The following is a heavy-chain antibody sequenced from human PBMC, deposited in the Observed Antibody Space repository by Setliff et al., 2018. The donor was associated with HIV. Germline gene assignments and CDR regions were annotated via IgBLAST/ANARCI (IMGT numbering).Heavy chain of an antibody. CDR1: GYTFSSYA. J-gene: IGHJ4*02. D-gene: IGHD5-12*01. V-gene: IGHV3-23*01. Sequence: GGSLRLSCEASGYTFSSYAVRWVRQVPGKGLEWVSAITGSGGRTHYADSVKGRFTISRDNAKNSLYLQMNSLRAEDKAVYYCARGLRASYYFDYWGQGTLVTVSS. CDR3: ARGLRASYYFDY. CDR2: ITGSGGRT.